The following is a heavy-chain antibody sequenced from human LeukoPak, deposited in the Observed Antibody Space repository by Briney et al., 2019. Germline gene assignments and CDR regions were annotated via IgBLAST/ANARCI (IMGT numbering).Heavy chain of an antibody. V-gene: IGHV3-48*03. Sequence: PGGSLRLSCAASGFTFSSSEMNWVRHAPGKGLEWISFISTSDTIYYADSVKGRFTISRDNAKNSLYLQMSSLRAEDTAVYYGSRDLYYYGSGNYVPGLPDYWGQGTLVTVSS. CDR3: SRDLYYYGSGNYVPGLPDY. D-gene: IGHD3-10*01. J-gene: IGHJ4*02. CDR1: GFTFSSSE. CDR2: ISTSDTI.